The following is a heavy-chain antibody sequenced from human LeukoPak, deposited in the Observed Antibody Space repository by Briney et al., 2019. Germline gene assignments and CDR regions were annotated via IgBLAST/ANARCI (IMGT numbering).Heavy chain of an antibody. CDR2: ISGSGGST. Sequence: GGSLRLSCAASGFTVSSKYMAWVRQAPGKGLEWVSTISGSGGSTYYADSVKGRFTISRDNSKNTLYLQMNSLRAEDTAVYYCVKGFRYFDLWGRGTLVTVSS. CDR3: VKGFRYFDL. J-gene: IGHJ2*01. CDR1: GFTVSSKY. V-gene: IGHV3-23*01.